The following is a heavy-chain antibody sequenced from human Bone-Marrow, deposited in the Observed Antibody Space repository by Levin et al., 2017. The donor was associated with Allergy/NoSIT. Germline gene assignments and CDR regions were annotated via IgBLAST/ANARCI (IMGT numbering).Heavy chain of an antibody. V-gene: IGHV3-30*18. CDR1: GFVFRSYG. Sequence: GGSLRLSCVASGFVFRSYGFHWVRQAPGKGLEWVAVVSYDGSNEYYADSVKGRFAISRDNSKKALYLQMNSLRVEETALYYCAKSGHPSTYRDDDYYFDLWGRGTLVTVSS. D-gene: IGHD4-17*01. CDR2: VSYDGSNE. J-gene: IGHJ2*01. CDR3: AKSGHPSTYRDDDYYFDL.